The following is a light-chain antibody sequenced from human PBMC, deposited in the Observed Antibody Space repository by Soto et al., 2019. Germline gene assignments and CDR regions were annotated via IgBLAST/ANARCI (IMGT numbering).Light chain of an antibody. V-gene: IGKV3-20*01. J-gene: IGKJ1*01. Sequence: EIVLTQSPGTLSVSPGERATLSCRASQSVTSNSLAWYQQKPGQAPGLLIYGASSRATGSPDRFRGSRSGTDFTLTISRPEPEDFAVYYCQQYGGSPWAFGQGTKVDIK. CDR2: GAS. CDR1: QSVTSNS. CDR3: QQYGGSPWA.